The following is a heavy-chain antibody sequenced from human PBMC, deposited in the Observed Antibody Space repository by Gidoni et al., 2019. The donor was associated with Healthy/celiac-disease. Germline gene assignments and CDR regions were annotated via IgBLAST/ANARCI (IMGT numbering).Heavy chain of an antibody. CDR3: ARDGQHYYDSSGYPFDY. Sequence: QVQLVQSGAEVKKPGSSVKVSCKASGGTFSSYTISWVRQAPGQGLEWMGRIIPILGIANYAQKFQGRVTITADKSTSTAYMELSSLRSEDTAVYYCARDGQHYYDSSGYPFDYWGQGTLVTVSS. V-gene: IGHV1-69*08. J-gene: IGHJ4*02. CDR1: GGTFSSYT. CDR2: IIPILGIA. D-gene: IGHD3-22*01.